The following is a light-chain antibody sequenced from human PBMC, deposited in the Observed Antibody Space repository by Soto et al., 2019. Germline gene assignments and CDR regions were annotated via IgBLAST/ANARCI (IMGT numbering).Light chain of an antibody. CDR1: QSVNSN. V-gene: IGKV3-15*01. CDR2: GAS. CDR3: QQYIDWPFT. J-gene: IGKJ3*01. Sequence: DILLTQSPDSLSVSPGERATLSCRSSQSVNSNLAWYQQKPGQAPRLLIYGASTRASGIPASFIGNGSGTEFTLTASSLQPEDVAVYYCQQYIDWPFTFGPGTKVDIK.